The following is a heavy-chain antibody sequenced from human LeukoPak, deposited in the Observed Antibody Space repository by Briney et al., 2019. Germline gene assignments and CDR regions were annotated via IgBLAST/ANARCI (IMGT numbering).Heavy chain of an antibody. CDR1: GYSFSTFG. V-gene: IGHV1-18*01. Sequence: ASVKVSCKASGYSFSTFGITWVRQAPGQGLEWMGWISPYDDSTAYGQKFEGRVTMTRDTSTNTAYMELRSLTSDDTALYYCAKVDPPIAVGAPGDAFDLWGQGTMVIVSS. D-gene: IGHD6-19*01. CDR2: ISPYDDST. J-gene: IGHJ3*01. CDR3: AKVDPPIAVGAPGDAFDL.